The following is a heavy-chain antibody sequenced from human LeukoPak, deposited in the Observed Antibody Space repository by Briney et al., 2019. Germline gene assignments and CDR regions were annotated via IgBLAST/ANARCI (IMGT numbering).Heavy chain of an antibody. V-gene: IGHV3-23*01. CDR3: ARSDLTGRVLGLIDY. CDR1: GFTFSNYA. Sequence: GGSLRLSCAASGFTFSNYAMSWVRQAPGKGLEWVSSISGRGGITYYSHSVKGRFTISRDNSTSTLYLQMNSLRAEDTAAYYCARSDLTGRVLGLIDYWGQGTLVSVSS. D-gene: IGHD3-9*01. J-gene: IGHJ4*02. CDR2: ISGRGGIT.